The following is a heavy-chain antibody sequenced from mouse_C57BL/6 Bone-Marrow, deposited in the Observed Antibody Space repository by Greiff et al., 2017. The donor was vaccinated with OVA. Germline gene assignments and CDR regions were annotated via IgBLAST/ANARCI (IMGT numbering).Heavy chain of an antibody. V-gene: IGHV1-64*01. CDR2: IHPNSGST. J-gene: IGHJ2*01. CDR3: ASPATVVARRYFDY. D-gene: IGHD1-1*01. Sequence: VQLQQSGAELVKPGASVKLSCKASGYTFTSYWMHWVKQRPGPGLEWIGMIHPNSGSTNYNEKFKSKATLTVDKSSSTAYMQLSSLTSEDSAVYYCASPATVVARRYFDYWGQGTTLTVSS. CDR1: GYTFTSYW.